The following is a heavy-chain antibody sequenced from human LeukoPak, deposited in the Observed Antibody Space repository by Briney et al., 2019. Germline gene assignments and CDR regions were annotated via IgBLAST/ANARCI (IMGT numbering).Heavy chain of an antibody. Sequence: GGSLRHSCAASGFTFSSYWMHWVRQAPGKGLVWVSRINSDGSSTSYADSVKGRFTISRDNAKNTLYLQMNSLRAEDTAVYYCARVARTTGYFDYWGQGTLVTVSS. J-gene: IGHJ4*02. CDR1: GFTFSSYW. V-gene: IGHV3-74*01. D-gene: IGHD4-17*01. CDR3: ARVARTTGYFDY. CDR2: INSDGSST.